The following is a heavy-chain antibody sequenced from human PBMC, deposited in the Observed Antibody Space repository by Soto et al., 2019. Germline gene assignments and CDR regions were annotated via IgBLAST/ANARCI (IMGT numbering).Heavy chain of an antibody. D-gene: IGHD6-13*01. V-gene: IGHV3-7*03. J-gene: IGHJ3*01. CDR1: GFTFSNYF. CDR3: ARDRYSSSLFDF. CDR2: IKSDGSDK. Sequence: GGSLKLSSAASGFTFSNYFMILVRQAPGMGLEWVANIKSDGSDKYYVDSVKGRFTISRDNTKNSLSLQMNSLRAEDTAVYYCARDRYSSSLFDFWGQGTMVPSPQ.